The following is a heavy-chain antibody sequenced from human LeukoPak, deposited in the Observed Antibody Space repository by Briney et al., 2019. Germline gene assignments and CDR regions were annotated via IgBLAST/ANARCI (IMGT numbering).Heavy chain of an antibody. CDR3: AMGAWLDY. V-gene: IGHV3-7*01. Sequence: GGSLRLSCAASGFSFSSYWMSWVRQAPGKGLEWVANMMPDGSEKYYVDSMKGRFTISRDNAKNSLYLQMNTLRAEDTAVYYCAMGAWLDYWGQGTLVIVSS. D-gene: IGHD3-16*01. CDR2: MMPDGSEK. CDR1: GFSFSSYW. J-gene: IGHJ4*02.